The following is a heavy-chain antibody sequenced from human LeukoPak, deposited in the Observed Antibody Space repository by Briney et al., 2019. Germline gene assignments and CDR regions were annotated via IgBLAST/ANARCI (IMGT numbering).Heavy chain of an antibody. CDR1: GFTFSSYS. V-gene: IGHV3-21*01. D-gene: IGHD3-3*01. CDR3: AREFYDFWSGYYISPYYFDY. J-gene: IGHJ4*02. Sequence: GGSLRLSCAASGFTFSSYSMNWVRQAPGKGLERVSSISSSSSYIYYADSVKGRFTISRDNAKNSLYLQMNSLRAEDTAVYYCAREFYDFWSGYYISPYYFDYWGQGTLVTVSS. CDR2: ISSSSSYI.